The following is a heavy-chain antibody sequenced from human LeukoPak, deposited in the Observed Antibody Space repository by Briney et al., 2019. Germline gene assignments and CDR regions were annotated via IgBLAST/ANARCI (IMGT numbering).Heavy chain of an antibody. CDR3: ARDSSSSASWWFDP. V-gene: IGHV1-46*01. Sequence: ASVKVSCKASGYTFINHWMHWVRQAPGQGLEWMGIINPNGGTTLYAQKFQGRVTLTRDMSTSTFYMELSNLRPDDTAVYYCARDSSSSASWWFDPWGQGTLVTVSS. CDR1: GYTFINHW. CDR2: INPNGGTT. J-gene: IGHJ5*02. D-gene: IGHD6-6*01.